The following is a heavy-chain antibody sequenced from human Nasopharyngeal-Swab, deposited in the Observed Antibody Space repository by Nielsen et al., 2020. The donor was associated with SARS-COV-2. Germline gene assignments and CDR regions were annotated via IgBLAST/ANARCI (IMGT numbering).Heavy chain of an antibody. J-gene: IGHJ6*02. CDR1: GFTFSSYG. Sequence: GESLKISCAASGFTFSSYGMHWVRQAPGKGLEWVAVIWYDGSNKYYADSVKGRFTISRDNSKNTLYLQMNSLRAEDTAVYYCARDREYGSGGYYKAYYYYGMDVWGQGTTVTVSS. V-gene: IGHV3-33*01. CDR3: ARDREYGSGGYYKAYYYYGMDV. CDR2: IWYDGSNK. D-gene: IGHD3-10*01.